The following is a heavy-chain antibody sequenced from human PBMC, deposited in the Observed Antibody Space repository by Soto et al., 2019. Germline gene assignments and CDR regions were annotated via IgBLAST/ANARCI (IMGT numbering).Heavy chain of an antibody. CDR3: ARKKVVRDWFDP. V-gene: IGHV1-2*02. CDR2: INPNNGGT. CDR1: GYTFTGYY. D-gene: IGHD2-15*01. Sequence: QVQLVQSGAEVKKTGASVKVSCKASGYTFTGYYMNWVRQAPGQGLEWMGWINPNNGGTNYAQKFQGRVTMTSDTSVSTAYMELSRMRSDDTAVYYCARKKVVRDWFDPWGQGTLVTVSS. J-gene: IGHJ5*02.